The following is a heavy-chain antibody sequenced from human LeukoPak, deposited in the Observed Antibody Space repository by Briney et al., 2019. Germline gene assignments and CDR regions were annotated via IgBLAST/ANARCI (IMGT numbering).Heavy chain of an antibody. CDR1: GYTFTSNY. J-gene: IGHJ4*02. Sequence: ASVRVSCKAFGYTFTSNYMHWVRQAPGQGPEWMGVISPSGGSTTYAQKFQGRVTLTRDMSTSTDYLELSSLRSEDTAVYYCARRWSFDYWGQGTLVTVSS. V-gene: IGHV1-46*01. CDR2: ISPSGGST. CDR3: ARRWSFDY. D-gene: IGHD6-13*01.